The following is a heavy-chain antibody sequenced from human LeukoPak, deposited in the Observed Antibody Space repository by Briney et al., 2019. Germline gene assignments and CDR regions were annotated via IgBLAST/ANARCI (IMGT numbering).Heavy chain of an antibody. D-gene: IGHD3-22*01. V-gene: IGHV3-30*19. J-gene: IGHJ3*02. CDR1: GFTFSSYG. CDR3: ARTMIYYDIDAFDI. Sequence: GGSLRLSCAASGFTFSSYGMHWVRQAPGKGLEWVAVISYDGSNKYYADSVKGRFTISRDNSKNTLYLQMNSLRAEDTAVYYCARTMIYYDIDAFDIWGQGTMVTVSS. CDR2: ISYDGSNK.